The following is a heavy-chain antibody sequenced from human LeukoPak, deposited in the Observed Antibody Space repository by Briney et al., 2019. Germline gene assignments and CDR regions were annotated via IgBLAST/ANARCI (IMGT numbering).Heavy chain of an antibody. CDR2: INPSGGST. D-gene: IGHD3-22*01. V-gene: IGHV1-46*01. CDR3: ARGYYDSSGYYYGSIGAFDI. Sequence: ASVKVSCKASGYSFTSHYMHWVRQAPGQGLEWMGLINPSGGSTSYAQKFQGRVTMTRDMSTSTVYMELSSLRSEDTAVYYCARGYYDSSGYYYGSIGAFDIWGQGTMVTVSS. CDR1: GYSFTSHY. J-gene: IGHJ3*02.